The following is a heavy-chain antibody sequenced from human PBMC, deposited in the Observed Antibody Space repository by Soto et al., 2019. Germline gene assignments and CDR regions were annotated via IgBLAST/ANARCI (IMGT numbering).Heavy chain of an antibody. Sequence: GESLKISCKGSVYSFTSYWISWVRQMPGKGLEWMGRIDPSDSYTNYSPSFQGHVTISADKSISTAYLQWSSLKASDTAMYYCARLGYCSSTSCYSGSFDPWGQGTLVTVSS. J-gene: IGHJ5*02. V-gene: IGHV5-10-1*01. D-gene: IGHD2-2*01. CDR1: VYSFTSYW. CDR2: IDPSDSYT. CDR3: ARLGYCSSTSCYSGSFDP.